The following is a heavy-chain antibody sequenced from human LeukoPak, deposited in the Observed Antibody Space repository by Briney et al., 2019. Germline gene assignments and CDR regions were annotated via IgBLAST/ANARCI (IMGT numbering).Heavy chain of an antibody. CDR1: GGSMSSVGYS. V-gene: IGHV4-30-2*01. CDR2: IYHSGST. Sequence: SETLSLTCAISGGSMSSVGYSWSWIRQPPGKGLEWIGYIYHSGSTYYNPSLKSRVTISVDRSKNQFSLKLSSVTAADTAVYYCARGRYCTNGVCYRWFDPWGQGTLVTVSS. D-gene: IGHD2-8*01. CDR3: ARGRYCTNGVCYRWFDP. J-gene: IGHJ5*02.